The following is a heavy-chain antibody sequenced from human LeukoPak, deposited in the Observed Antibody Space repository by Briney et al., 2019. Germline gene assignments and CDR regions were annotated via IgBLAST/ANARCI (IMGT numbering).Heavy chain of an antibody. J-gene: IGHJ6*02. Sequence: ASVKVSCKASGYTFTGYYMHWVRQAPGQGLEWMGWINPNSGGTNYAQKFQGRVTMTRDTSISTAYMELSRLRSDDTAVYYCAREPAAMKGFYYYGMDVWGQGTTVTVSS. CDR2: INPNSGGT. CDR3: AREPAAMKGFYYYGMDV. V-gene: IGHV1-2*02. CDR1: GYTFTGYY. D-gene: IGHD2-2*01.